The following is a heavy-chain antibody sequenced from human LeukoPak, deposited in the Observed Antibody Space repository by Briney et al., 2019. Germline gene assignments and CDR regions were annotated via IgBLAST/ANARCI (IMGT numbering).Heavy chain of an antibody. J-gene: IGHJ2*01. V-gene: IGHV4-61*02. Sequence: SETLSLTCTVSGGSISSGSYYWSWIRQPAGKGLEWIGRIYTSGSTNYNPSLKSRVTISVDTSKNQFSLKLSSVTAADTAVYYCARAEHYDFWSAAWYFDLWGRGTLVTVSS. CDR3: ARAEHYDFWSAAWYFDL. D-gene: IGHD3-3*01. CDR1: GGSISSGSYY. CDR2: IYTSGST.